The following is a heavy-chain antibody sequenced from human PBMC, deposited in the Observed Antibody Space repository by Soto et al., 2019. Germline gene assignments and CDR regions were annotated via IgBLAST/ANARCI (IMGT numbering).Heavy chain of an antibody. CDR1: GFTFSNYA. D-gene: IGHD1-26*01. CDR3: AKSHTGSFLNNHFDY. CDR2: ISGGGGAT. J-gene: IGHJ4*02. V-gene: IGHV3-23*01. Sequence: GGSLSLSCAASGFTFSNYAMSWVRQVAGKGPEWVAVISGGGGATYYADSVKGRFTISRDNSKNTLFLQMNSPRADDTAVYFCAKSHTGSFLNNHFDYWGLGTLVTVSS.